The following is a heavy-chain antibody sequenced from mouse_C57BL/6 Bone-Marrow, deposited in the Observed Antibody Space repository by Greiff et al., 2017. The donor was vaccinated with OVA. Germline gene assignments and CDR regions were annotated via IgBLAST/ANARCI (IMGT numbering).Heavy chain of an antibody. CDR3: ARSRDGYYLYYFDY. CDR1: GYTFTSYW. V-gene: IGHV1-50*01. CDR2: IDPSDSYT. Sequence: QVQLQQPGAELVKPGASVKLSCKASGYTFTSYWMQWVKQRPGQGLEWIGEIDPSDSYTNYNQKFKGKATLTVDTSSSTAYMQLSSLTSEDSAVYYCARSRDGYYLYYFDYWGQGTTRTVSS. D-gene: IGHD2-3*01. J-gene: IGHJ2*01.